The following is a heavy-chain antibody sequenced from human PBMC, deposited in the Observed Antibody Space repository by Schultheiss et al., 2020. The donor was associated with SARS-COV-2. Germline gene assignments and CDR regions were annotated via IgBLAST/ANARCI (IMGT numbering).Heavy chain of an antibody. CDR1: GFTFDDYA. CDR3: AKLEPAANYYYYYYMDV. CDR2: LSGSGSTI. V-gene: IGHV3-11*04. Sequence: GGSLRLSCAASGFTFDDYAMHWVRQAPGKGLEWISYLSGSGSTIYYADSVKGRFTISRDNAKNSLYLQMNSLRAEDTAVYYCAKLEPAANYYYYYYMDVWGKGTTVTVSS. J-gene: IGHJ6*03. D-gene: IGHD2-2*01.